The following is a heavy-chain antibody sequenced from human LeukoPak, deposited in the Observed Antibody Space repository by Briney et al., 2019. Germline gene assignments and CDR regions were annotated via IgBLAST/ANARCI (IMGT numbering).Heavy chain of an antibody. V-gene: IGHV3-21*01. Sequence: GGSLRLSCIASGFTFSIYSMSWVRQAPGKGLEWVSSISSSKSYIYYADSMKGRFTISRDNAKTSLYLQMNSLRAEDTAVYYCGRDWKAAAGTETFDYWGQGTLVTVSS. CDR2: ISSSKSYI. D-gene: IGHD6-13*01. CDR1: GFTFSIYS. CDR3: GRDWKAAAGTETFDY. J-gene: IGHJ4*02.